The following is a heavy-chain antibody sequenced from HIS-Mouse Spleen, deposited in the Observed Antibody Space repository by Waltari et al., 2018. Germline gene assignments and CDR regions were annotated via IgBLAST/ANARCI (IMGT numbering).Heavy chain of an antibody. D-gene: IGHD2-2*01. CDR1: GFTFSSYS. CDR2: ISSSSSYI. Sequence: EVQLVESGGGLVKPGGSLRLSCAASGFTFSSYSMNWVGQAPGKGLEWVSSISSSSSYIYYADSVKGRFTISRDNAKNSLYLQMNSLRAEDTAVYYCARGIPAASNWFDPWGQGTLVTVSS. J-gene: IGHJ5*02. V-gene: IGHV3-21*01. CDR3: ARGIPAASNWFDP.